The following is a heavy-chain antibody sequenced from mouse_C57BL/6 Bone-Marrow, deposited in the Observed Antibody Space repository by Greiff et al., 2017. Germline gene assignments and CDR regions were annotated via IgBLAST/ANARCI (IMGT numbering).Heavy chain of an antibody. D-gene: IGHD2-2*01. V-gene: IGHV1-15*01. CDR1: GYTFTDYE. Sequence: QVQLKQSGAELVRPGASVTLSCKASGYTFTDYEMHWVKQTPVHGLEWIGAIDPETGGTAYNQKFKGKAILTADKSSSTAYMELRSLTSEDSAVYYCTRWLPHYWGQGTSVTVSS. J-gene: IGHJ4*01. CDR3: TRWLPHY. CDR2: IDPETGGT.